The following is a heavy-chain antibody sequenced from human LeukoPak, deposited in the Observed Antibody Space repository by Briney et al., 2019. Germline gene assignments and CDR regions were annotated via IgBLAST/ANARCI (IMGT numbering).Heavy chain of an antibody. Sequence: GGSLRLSCAASGFAFSSQAMGWVRQAPGKGLEWVSVISDSGDITYYADSMKGRFTISRDNSKNTLYLQMISLRAGDTAVYYCAKDARRSDGWYFFDHWGQGTLVTVSS. CDR2: ISDSGDIT. V-gene: IGHV3-23*01. D-gene: IGHD6-19*01. J-gene: IGHJ4*02. CDR1: GFAFSSQA. CDR3: AKDARRSDGWYFFDH.